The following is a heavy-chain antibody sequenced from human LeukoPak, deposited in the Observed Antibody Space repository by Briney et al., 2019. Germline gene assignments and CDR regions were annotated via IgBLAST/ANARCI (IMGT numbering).Heavy chain of an antibody. CDR3: ARGPHSSGYYYGFDY. J-gene: IGHJ4*02. CDR1: GGSLSGYW. V-gene: IGHV4-31*03. CDR2: IYYSGST. D-gene: IGHD3-22*01. Sequence: PSETLSLTCTVSGGSLSGYWWSWIRQHPGKGLEWVGYIYYSGSTYYNPSLKSRVTISVDTSKNQFSLKLSSVTAADTAVYYCARGPHSSGYYYGFDYWGQGTLVTVSS.